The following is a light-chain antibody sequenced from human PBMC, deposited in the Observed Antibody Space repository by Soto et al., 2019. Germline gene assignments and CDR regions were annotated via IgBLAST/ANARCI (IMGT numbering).Light chain of an antibody. Sequence: QSALPQPPSASGTPGQRATISCSGNSSNIGSNYVYWYQQLPGTAPKLLIYRNNQRPSGVPDRFSGSESGTSACLAISGLWSEDEADYYCAAWDDSLSAHVVFGGGTKVIVL. CDR1: SSNIGSNY. J-gene: IGLJ2*01. V-gene: IGLV1-47*03. CDR3: AAWDDSLSAHVV. CDR2: RNN.